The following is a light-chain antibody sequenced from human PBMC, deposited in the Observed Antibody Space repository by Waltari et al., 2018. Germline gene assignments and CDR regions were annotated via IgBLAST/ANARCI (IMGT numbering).Light chain of an antibody. CDR3: CSYAGRSIFYV. CDR2: DVR. J-gene: IGLJ1*01. V-gene: IGLV2-11*01. Sequence: QSALTQPRSVSGSPGQSVTISCTGTSSDVGGYNYVSWYPHHPGKAPQLMLYDVRRRPSGVPDRFSGAKSGNTASLTISGLQAEDEADYYCCSYAGRSIFYVFGTGTKVTVL. CDR1: SSDVGGYNY.